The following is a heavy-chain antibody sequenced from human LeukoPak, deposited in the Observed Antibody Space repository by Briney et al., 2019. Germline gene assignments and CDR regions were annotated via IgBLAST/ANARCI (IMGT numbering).Heavy chain of an antibody. Sequence: SVKVSCKASGGTFSSYAISCVRQAPGQGLEWMGGIIPIFGTANYAQKFQGRVTITADESTSTAYMELSSLRSEDTAVYYCARVYQEWLVRPPYFQHWGQGTLVTVSS. CDR1: GGTFSSYA. CDR3: ARVYQEWLVRPPYFQH. V-gene: IGHV1-69*13. CDR2: IIPIFGTA. D-gene: IGHD6-19*01. J-gene: IGHJ1*01.